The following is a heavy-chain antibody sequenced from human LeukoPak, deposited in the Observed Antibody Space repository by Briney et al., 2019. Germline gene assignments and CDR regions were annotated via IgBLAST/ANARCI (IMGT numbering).Heavy chain of an antibody. CDR2: IYYSGST. CDR3: ARDFYCSSTSCPTDYYYYGMDV. J-gene: IGHJ6*02. CDR1: GGSISSGDYY. V-gene: IGHV4-30-4*01. D-gene: IGHD2-2*01. Sequence: PSETLSLACTVSGGSISSGDYYWSWIRQPPGKGLEWIGYIYYSGSTYYNPSLKSRVTISVDTSKNQFSLKLSSVTAADTAVYYCARDFYCSSTSCPTDYYYYGMDVWGQGTKVNVSS.